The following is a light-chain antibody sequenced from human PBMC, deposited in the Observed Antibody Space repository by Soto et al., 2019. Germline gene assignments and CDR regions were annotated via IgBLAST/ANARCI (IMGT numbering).Light chain of an antibody. CDR1: SSNIGAGYD. CDR2: GNS. V-gene: IGLV1-40*01. Sequence: QSVLTQPPSVSGAPGQRVTISCTGSSSNIGAGYDVHWYQQLPGTAPKLLIYGNSNRPSGVPDRFSGSKSGTSASLAITGLQAEDGADYYCQCYDGSLGGWVFGGGTKLPAL. J-gene: IGLJ3*02. CDR3: QCYDGSLGGWV.